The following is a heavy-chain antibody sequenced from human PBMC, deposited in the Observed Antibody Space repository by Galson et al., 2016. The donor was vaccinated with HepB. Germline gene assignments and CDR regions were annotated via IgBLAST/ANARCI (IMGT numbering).Heavy chain of an antibody. Sequence: SLRLSCAASGFTFSGYGIHWVRQAPGKGLEWVAVISYDGHIKHYADSVKGRFTISRDNSQNTLYLQLNSLTAADTAIYFCASDYGHSNGVVIGYVMDVWGQGTTVTVSS. CDR1: GFTFSGYG. J-gene: IGHJ6*02. D-gene: IGHD3-3*01. CDR3: ASDYGHSNGVVIGYVMDV. V-gene: IGHV3-30*03. CDR2: ISYDGHIK.